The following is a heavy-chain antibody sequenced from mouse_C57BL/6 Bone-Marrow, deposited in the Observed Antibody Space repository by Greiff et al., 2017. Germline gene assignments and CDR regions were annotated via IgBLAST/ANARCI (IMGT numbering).Heavy chain of an antibody. V-gene: IGHV1-55*01. CDR1: GYTFTSYW. Sequence: VKLKQPGAELVKPGASVKMSCKASGYTFTSYWITWVKQRPGQGLEWIGDIYPGSGSTNYNEKFKSKATLTVDTSSSTAYMQLSSLTSEDSAVYYCARYGSSGDYFDYWGQGTTLTVSS. CDR3: ARYGSSGDYFDY. CDR2: IYPGSGST. J-gene: IGHJ2*01. D-gene: IGHD1-1*01.